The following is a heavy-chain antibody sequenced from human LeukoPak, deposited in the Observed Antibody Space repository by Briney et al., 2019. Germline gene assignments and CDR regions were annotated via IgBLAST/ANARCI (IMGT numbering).Heavy chain of an antibody. D-gene: IGHD2-2*01. V-gene: IGHV3-33*06. J-gene: IGHJ5*02. CDR3: AKDRDGVVVPAAFNWFDP. CDR2: IWYDGSNK. Sequence: PGGSLRLSCAASGFTFSSYGMHWVRQAPGKGLEWVAVIWYDGSNKYYADSVKGRFTISRDNSKNTLYLQMNSLRAEDTAVYYCAKDRDGVVVPAAFNWFDPWGQGTLVTVSS. CDR1: GFTFSSYG.